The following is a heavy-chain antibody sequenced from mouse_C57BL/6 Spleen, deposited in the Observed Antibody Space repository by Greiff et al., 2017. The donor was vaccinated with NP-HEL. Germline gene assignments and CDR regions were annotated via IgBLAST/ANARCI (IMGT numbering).Heavy chain of an antibody. J-gene: IGHJ2*01. V-gene: IGHV1-64*01. Sequence: QVQLKESGAELVKPGASVKLSCKASGYTFTSYWMHWVKQRPGQGLEWIGMIHPNSGSTNYNEKFKSKATLTVDKSSSTAYMQLSSLTSEDSAVYYCARRGLSSGFDYWGQGTTLTVSS. CDR1: GYTFTSYW. D-gene: IGHD1-1*01. CDR2: IHPNSGST. CDR3: ARRGLSSGFDY.